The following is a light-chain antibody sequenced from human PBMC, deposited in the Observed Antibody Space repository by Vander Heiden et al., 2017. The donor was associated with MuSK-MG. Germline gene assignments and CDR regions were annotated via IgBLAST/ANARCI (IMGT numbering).Light chain of an antibody. V-gene: IGKV3-15*01. CDR3: QQYNNWPSLT. CDR1: QSVSSN. CDR2: GAS. J-gene: IGKJ4*01. Sequence: EIVMTQSPATLSVSPGERATLSCRASQSVSSNLAWYQQKPGQAPRLLIYGASTRATGIPARFSGSGSGTEFTLNISSLQSEDFAVYYCQQYNNWPSLTFGGGTKVEIK.